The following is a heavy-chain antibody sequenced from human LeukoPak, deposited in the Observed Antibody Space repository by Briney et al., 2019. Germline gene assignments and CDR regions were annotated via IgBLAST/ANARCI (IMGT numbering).Heavy chain of an antibody. Sequence: ASVKVSCKASGYTFTSYDINWVRQATGQGPEWMGFINPNSGNTGYAQKFQGRVTMTRNTSISTAYMELSSLRSEDTALYYCARVPRELGAYWGQGTLVTVSS. V-gene: IGHV1-8*01. CDR3: ARVPRELGAY. D-gene: IGHD3-16*01. CDR2: INPNSGNT. CDR1: GYTFTSYD. J-gene: IGHJ4*02.